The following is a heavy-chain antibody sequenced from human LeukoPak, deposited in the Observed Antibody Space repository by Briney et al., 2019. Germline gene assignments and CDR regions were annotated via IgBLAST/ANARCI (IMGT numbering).Heavy chain of an antibody. CDR3: ARLRGYDYSYY. CDR2: ISSSGSTI. V-gene: IGHV3-11*01. CDR1: GFTFSDYY. Sequence: GGSLRLSCAASGFTFSDYYMSWLRQAPGKGLEWVSYISSSGSTIYYADSVKGRFTISRDKAKTSLYLQMNSLRAEDTAVYYCARLRGYDYSYYWGQGTLVTVSS. J-gene: IGHJ4*02. D-gene: IGHD3-16*01.